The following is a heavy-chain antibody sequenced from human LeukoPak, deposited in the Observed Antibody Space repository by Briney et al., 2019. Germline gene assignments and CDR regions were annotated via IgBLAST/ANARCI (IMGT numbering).Heavy chain of an antibody. D-gene: IGHD6-6*01. J-gene: IGHJ4*02. V-gene: IGHV3-66*01. CDR3: ARGGIAQLVRFDY. CDR2: IYSGGST. CDR1: GFTVSSNY. Sequence: GGSLRLSCAASGFTVSSNYMSWVRQAPGKGLEWVSLIYSGGSTYYADSVKGRFTISRDNSKNTLYLQMNSLRAEDTAVYYCARGGIAQLVRFDYWGQGTLVTVSS.